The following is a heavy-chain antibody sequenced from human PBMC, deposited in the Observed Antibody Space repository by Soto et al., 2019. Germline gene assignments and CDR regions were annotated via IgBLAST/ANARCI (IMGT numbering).Heavy chain of an antibody. J-gene: IGHJ6*02. Sequence: GASVKVSCKASGGTFSSYAISWVRQAPGQGLEWMGGIIPIFGTANYAQKFQGRVTITADESTSTAYMELSSLRSEDTAVYYCARLLNYDILTGLVNGSFIYYYYGMDVWGQGTTVTVSS. CDR2: IIPIFGTA. CDR1: GGTFSSYA. D-gene: IGHD3-9*01. CDR3: ARLLNYDILTGLVNGSFIYYYYGMDV. V-gene: IGHV1-69*13.